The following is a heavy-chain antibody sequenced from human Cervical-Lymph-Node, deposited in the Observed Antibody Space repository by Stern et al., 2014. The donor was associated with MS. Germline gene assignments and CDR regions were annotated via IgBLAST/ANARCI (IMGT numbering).Heavy chain of an antibody. CDR3: TKDRAFNVGSLFDS. V-gene: IGHV3-43*01. CDR2: ISWDGGII. J-gene: IGHJ4*02. D-gene: IGHD3-10*01. CDR1: GFTFDESS. Sequence: QLVDSGGVVVQPGGSLRLSCAASGFTFDESSLHWVRQAPGKGLEWVSFISWDGGIIHYADSVKGRFTISRDNSKNSLYLQMNSLKPEDTALYYCTKDRAFNVGSLFDSWGQGTLVTVSS.